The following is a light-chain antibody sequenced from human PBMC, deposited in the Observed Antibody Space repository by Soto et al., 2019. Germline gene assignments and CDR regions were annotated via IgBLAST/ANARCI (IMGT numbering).Light chain of an antibody. Sequence: NFMLTQPHSVSESPGKTVTISCTGSSGSIASNYVQWYQQRPGSAPTTVIYEDNQRPYGVPDRFSGSIDSSSNSASLTISGLKTEDEDAYYCQSYDSSTNLVFGGGTKLTVL. V-gene: IGLV6-57*02. CDR3: QSYDSSTNLV. CDR1: SGSIASNY. J-gene: IGLJ2*01. CDR2: EDN.